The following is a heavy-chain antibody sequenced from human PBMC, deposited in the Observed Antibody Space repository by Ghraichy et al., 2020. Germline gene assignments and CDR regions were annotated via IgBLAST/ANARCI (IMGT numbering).Heavy chain of an antibody. CDR3: ARVLPGYLGAFDV. V-gene: IGHV3-48*02. CDR1: GFTFSTYS. Sequence: GGSLRLSCAASGFTFSTYSMNWVRQAPGKGLEWISHISSRVGTIYYADSLKGRFTISRDTAKNALHLQMTSLRDEDTAVYYCARVLPGYLGAFDVWGQGALGPVSS. D-gene: IGHD1-1*01. CDR2: ISSRVGTI. J-gene: IGHJ3*01.